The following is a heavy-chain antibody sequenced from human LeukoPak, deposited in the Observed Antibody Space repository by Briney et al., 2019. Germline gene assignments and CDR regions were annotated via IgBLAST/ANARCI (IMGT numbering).Heavy chain of an antibody. CDR2: ISSGSSTI. CDR3: ASSTASRAFDM. Sequence: GGSLRLSCAASGFTFSSYSMNWVRQAPGKGLEWFSYISSGSSTIYYADSVKSRFTISRDNAMNSLYVQMNSLRAEDTAVYYCASSTASRAFDMWGQGTMVTVSS. V-gene: IGHV3-48*01. J-gene: IGHJ3*02. D-gene: IGHD3-3*02. CDR1: GFTFSSYS.